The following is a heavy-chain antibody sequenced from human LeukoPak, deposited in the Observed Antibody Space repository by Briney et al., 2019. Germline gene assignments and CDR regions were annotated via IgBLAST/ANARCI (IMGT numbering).Heavy chain of an antibody. V-gene: IGHV3-21*04. Sequence: GGSLRLSCAASGFTFSSYSMNWVRQAPGKGLEWVSSISSSSSYIYYADSVKGRFTISRDNAKNSLYLQMNSLRAEDTAVYYCARSTNFYSSGWYEDYWGQGTLVTVSS. CDR2: ISSSSSYI. CDR1: GFTFSSYS. D-gene: IGHD6-19*01. CDR3: ARSTNFYSSGWYEDY. J-gene: IGHJ4*02.